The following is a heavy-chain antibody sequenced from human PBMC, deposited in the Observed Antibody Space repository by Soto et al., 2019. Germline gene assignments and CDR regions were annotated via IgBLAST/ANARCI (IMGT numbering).Heavy chain of an antibody. J-gene: IGHJ5*02. CDR1: GYTFTSYD. V-gene: IGHV1-8*01. D-gene: IGHD6-19*01. Sequence: QVQLVQSGAEVKKPGASVKVSCKASGYTFTSYDIIWVRQATGQGLEWMGWMNPSTGNTGSVEKFQGRLTMTRNTSISTVYMELSSLSFEDTAVYYCARGRIIVAGGFDPWGQGTLVTVSS. CDR2: MNPSTGNT. CDR3: ARGRIIVAGGFDP.